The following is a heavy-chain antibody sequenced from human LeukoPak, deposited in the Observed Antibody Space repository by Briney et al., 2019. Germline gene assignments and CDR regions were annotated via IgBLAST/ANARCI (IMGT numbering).Heavy chain of an antibody. V-gene: IGHV3-30*04. D-gene: IGHD1-1*01. J-gene: IGHJ5*02. CDR1: GFSFSRYA. CDR3: ARGDKQLLFKRNKGGFDP. CDR2: ISYDGNNK. Sequence: GGSLRLSCAASGFSFSRYAIHWVRQAPVRQAPGKGLEWVAVISYDGNNKYYADSVKGRFTISRDNSKNTLYLQMNSLRAEDTAVYYCARGDKQLLFKRNKGGFDPWGQGTLVTVSS.